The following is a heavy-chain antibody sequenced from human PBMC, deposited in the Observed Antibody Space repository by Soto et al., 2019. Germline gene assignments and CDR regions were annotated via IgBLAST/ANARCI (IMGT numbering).Heavy chain of an antibody. J-gene: IGHJ4*02. CDR3: AREGGYCSGGGCYRTPH. V-gene: IGHV4-31*03. Sequence: QVQLQESGPGLVKPSQTLSLTCTVSGGSITSGGYYWNWIRQHPGKGLEWIGYIYYSGSTYYNPSLKSRVTISADTSKNQFSLKLSSVTAADTAVYYCAREGGYCSGGGCYRTPHWGKGTLVTVSS. D-gene: IGHD2-15*01. CDR1: GGSITSGGYY. CDR2: IYYSGST.